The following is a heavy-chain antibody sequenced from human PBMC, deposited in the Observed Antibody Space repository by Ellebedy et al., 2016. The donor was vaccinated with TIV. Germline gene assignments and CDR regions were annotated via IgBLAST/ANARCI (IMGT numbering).Heavy chain of an antibody. Sequence: GGSLRLXCAASGFTFSDYYMSWIRQAPGKGLEWVSYISSSSSYTNYADSVKGRFTISRDNAKNSLYLQMNSLRAEDTAVYYCARGGTMVRGVTYGMDVWGQGTTVTVSS. CDR3: ARGGTMVRGVTYGMDV. CDR1: GFTFSDYY. CDR2: ISSSSSYT. D-gene: IGHD3-10*01. V-gene: IGHV3-11*06. J-gene: IGHJ6*02.